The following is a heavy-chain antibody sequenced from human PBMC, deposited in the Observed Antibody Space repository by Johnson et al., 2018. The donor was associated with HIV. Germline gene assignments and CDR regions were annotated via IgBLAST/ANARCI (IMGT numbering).Heavy chain of an antibody. CDR1: GFTFSDYY. D-gene: IGHD6-13*01. Sequence: QVQLVESGGGLVKPGGSLRLSCAASGFTFSDYYMSWIRQAPGKGLEWVSYISSSGNTIYYADSVKGRFTISRDNAKNSLYLQMNSLRVEDTAVYYCTTDQDSSSWYHVAFDIWGQGTMVTVSS. CDR3: TTDQDSSSWYHVAFDI. V-gene: IGHV3-11*01. J-gene: IGHJ3*02. CDR2: ISSSGNTI.